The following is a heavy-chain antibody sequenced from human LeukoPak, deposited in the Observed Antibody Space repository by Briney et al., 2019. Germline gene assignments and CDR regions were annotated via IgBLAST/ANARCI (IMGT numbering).Heavy chain of an antibody. Sequence: HPGGSLRLSCAASGFTFSSYWMSWVRQAPGKGLEWVANIKQDGSEKYYVDSMKGRFTISRDNAKNSLYLQMNSLRAEDTAVYYCAREHGSSWDFRRFDPWGQGTLVTVSS. CDR2: IKQDGSEK. CDR1: GFTFSSYW. V-gene: IGHV3-7*01. CDR3: AREHGSSWDFRRFDP. J-gene: IGHJ5*02. D-gene: IGHD6-13*01.